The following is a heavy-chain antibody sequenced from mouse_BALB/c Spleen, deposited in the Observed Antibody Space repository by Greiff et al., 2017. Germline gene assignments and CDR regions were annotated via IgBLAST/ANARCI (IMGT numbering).Heavy chain of an antibody. V-gene: IGHV1-14*01. J-gene: IGHJ2*01. CDR2: INPYNDGT. CDR3: AREITTVVPDY. CDR1: GYTFTSYA. Sequence: EVQLQESGPELVKPGASVKMSCKASGYTFTSYAMHWVKQKPGQGLEWIGYINPYNDGTKYNEKFKGKATLTSDKSSSTAYMELSSLTSEDSAVYYGAREITTVVPDYWGQGTTLTVSS. D-gene: IGHD1-1*01.